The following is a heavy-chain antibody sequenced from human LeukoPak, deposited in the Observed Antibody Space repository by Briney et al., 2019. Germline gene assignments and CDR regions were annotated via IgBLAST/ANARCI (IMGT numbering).Heavy chain of an antibody. CDR3: AKLTRSGDFDY. D-gene: IGHD6-19*01. V-gene: IGHV3-33*06. CDR1: GFTFSSYG. J-gene: IGHJ4*02. CDR2: IWYDGSNK. Sequence: PGGSLRLSCAASGFTFSSYGMHWVRQAPGKGLEGVAVIWYDGSNKYYADSVKGRFTISRDNSKNTLYLQMNSLRAEDTAVYYCAKLTRSGDFDYWGQGTLVTVSS.